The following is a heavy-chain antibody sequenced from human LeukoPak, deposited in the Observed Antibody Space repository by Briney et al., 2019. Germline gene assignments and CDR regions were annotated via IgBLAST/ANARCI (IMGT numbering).Heavy chain of an antibody. CDR2: FDPEDGET. Sequence: ASVKVSCKVSGYTLTELSMHWVRQAPGKGLEWMGGFDPEDGETIYAQKFQGRVTMTEDTSTDTAYMELSSLRSEDTAVYYCARTPWAAAGPVGVYYYYYMDVWGKGTTVTVSS. J-gene: IGHJ6*03. CDR3: ARTPWAAAGPVGVYYYYYMDV. CDR1: GYTLTELS. D-gene: IGHD6-13*01. V-gene: IGHV1-24*01.